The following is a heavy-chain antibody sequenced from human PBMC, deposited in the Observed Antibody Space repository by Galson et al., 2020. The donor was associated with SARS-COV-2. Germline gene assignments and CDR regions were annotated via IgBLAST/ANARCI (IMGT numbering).Heavy chain of an antibody. CDR1: GFTFRNYG. D-gene: IGHD3-3*01. V-gene: IGHV3-30*18. CDR2: MSFDGSNK. CDR3: AKVRFFGDHVYLFCDL. J-gene: IGHJ2*01. Sequence: GGSLRLSCAASGFTFRNYGMHWVRQAPGKGLEWVAAMSFDGSNKNYAESVKGRFTISRDNSKNTEFLEMNSLTDEDTGVYFCAKVRFFGDHVYLFCDLCGRGTLVTVST.